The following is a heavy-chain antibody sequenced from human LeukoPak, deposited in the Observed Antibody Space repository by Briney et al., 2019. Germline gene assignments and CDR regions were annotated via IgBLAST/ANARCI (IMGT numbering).Heavy chain of an antibody. CDR1: GYPFTTHW. CDR2: IYPGDSDT. Sequence: GESLKISCKASGYPFTTHWIGWVRQLPGKGLEWMGIIYPGDSDTKYSPSFQGRVTISADESINTAYLQWKTLRASDTAIYYCAGTGLNHCRSSSCGNYHPLDVWGQGTAVTVSS. V-gene: IGHV5-51*01. CDR3: AGTGLNHCRSSSCGNYHPLDV. J-gene: IGHJ6*02. D-gene: IGHD2-2*01.